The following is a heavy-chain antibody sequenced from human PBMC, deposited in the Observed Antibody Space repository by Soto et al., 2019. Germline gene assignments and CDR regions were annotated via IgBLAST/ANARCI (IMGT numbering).Heavy chain of an antibody. D-gene: IGHD3-22*01. CDR2: IWYDGSNK. J-gene: IGHJ4*02. V-gene: IGHV3-33*01. Sequence: QVQLVESGGGVVQPGRSLRLSCAASGFTFSSYGMHWVRQAPGKGLEWVAVIWYDGSNKYYADSVKGRFTISRDNSKNTLYLQMNSLRAEDTAVYYCARDRRNYYDSSFFDYWGKGTLVTVSS. CDR1: GFTFSSYG. CDR3: ARDRRNYYDSSFFDY.